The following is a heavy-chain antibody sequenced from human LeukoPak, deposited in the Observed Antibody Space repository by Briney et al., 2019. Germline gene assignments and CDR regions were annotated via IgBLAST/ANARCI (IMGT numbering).Heavy chain of an antibody. CDR1: GFTFSSYA. D-gene: IGHD3-9*01. CDR3: VIVRGYFDSSGSDY. V-gene: IGHV3-64D*06. CDR2: ITNNGGNT. J-gene: IGHJ4*02. Sequence: GGSLRLSCAASGFTFSSYAMHWVRQAPGKGLEFVSAITNNGGNTYYADSVKGRFTISRDNSKNTVYLQMSSLRAEDTAVYYCVIVRGYFDSSGSDYWGQGTLVTVSS.